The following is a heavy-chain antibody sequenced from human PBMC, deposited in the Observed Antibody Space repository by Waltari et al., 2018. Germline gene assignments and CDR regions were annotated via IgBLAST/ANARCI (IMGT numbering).Heavy chain of an antibody. Sequence: QVQLVDSGGGVVQPGGSLRLSCAASGFTFSSYGMPWVRQAPGKGLEWVAVIWYDGSNKYYADSVKGRFTISRDNSKNTLYLQMNSLRAEDTAVYYCARASDLYYYMDVWGKGTTVTVSS. D-gene: IGHD1-26*01. J-gene: IGHJ6*03. CDR3: ARASDLYYYMDV. V-gene: IGHV3-33*01. CDR2: IWYDGSNK. CDR1: GFTFSSYG.